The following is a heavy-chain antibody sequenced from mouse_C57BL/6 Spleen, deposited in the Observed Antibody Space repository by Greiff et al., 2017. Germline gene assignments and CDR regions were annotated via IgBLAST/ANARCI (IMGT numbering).Heavy chain of an antibody. CDR2: ISDCGSYT. CDR1: GFTFSSYA. CDR3: ARVDDYYVDY. Sequence: EVQRLESGRGLVKPGGSLKLSCAASGFTFSSYAMSWVRHTPEPRLKWVATISDCGSYTFYPDNVKGRFTISRDNPKNNLYLQMSHLKAEDTATYYCARVDDYYVDYWGQGTTLTVSS. J-gene: IGHJ2*01. V-gene: IGHV5-4*01.